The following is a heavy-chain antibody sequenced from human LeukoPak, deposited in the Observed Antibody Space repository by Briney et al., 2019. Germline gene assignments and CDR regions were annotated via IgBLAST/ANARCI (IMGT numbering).Heavy chain of an antibody. Sequence: GGSLRLSCAASGFTFNDYYMSWIRQAPGKGLEWVSYISSSGSTIYYADSVKGRFTISRDNAKNSLYLQMNSLRAEDTAVYYCAALVTFDAFDIWGQGTMVTVSS. CDR2: ISSSGSTI. J-gene: IGHJ3*02. D-gene: IGHD3-16*01. CDR3: AALVTFDAFDI. V-gene: IGHV3-11*04. CDR1: GFTFNDYY.